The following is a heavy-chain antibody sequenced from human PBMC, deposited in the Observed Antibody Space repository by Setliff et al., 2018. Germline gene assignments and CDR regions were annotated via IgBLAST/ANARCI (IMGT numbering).Heavy chain of an antibody. D-gene: IGHD5-18*01. CDR2: IIPIFGYA. V-gene: IGHV1-69*05. J-gene: IGHJ4*02. CDR1: GGTFNSYA. CDR3: ARAPLESGYNYGQGHYFDY. Sequence: GASVKVSCKASGGTFNSYAISWVRQAPGQGLEWMGGIIPIFGYANYAQKFQGRVTMTRDTSTSTVYMELNSLRSEDTAVYYFARAPLESGYNYGQGHYFDYWGQGTMVTVSS.